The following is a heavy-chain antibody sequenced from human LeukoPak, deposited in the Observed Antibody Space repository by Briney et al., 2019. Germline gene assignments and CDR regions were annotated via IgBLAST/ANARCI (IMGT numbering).Heavy chain of an antibody. CDR1: GFTFSRYA. Sequence: PGGSLRLSCAASGFTFSRYAMNWVRQAPGKGLEWVSFINDSGGGTYYPDSVKGRFTISRDNDKNSLYLQMNSLRAEDTAVYYCARDHCTDTSCYENYWGQGTLVTVSS. J-gene: IGHJ4*02. D-gene: IGHD2-2*01. V-gene: IGHV3-23*01. CDR2: INDSGGGT. CDR3: ARDHCTDTSCYENY.